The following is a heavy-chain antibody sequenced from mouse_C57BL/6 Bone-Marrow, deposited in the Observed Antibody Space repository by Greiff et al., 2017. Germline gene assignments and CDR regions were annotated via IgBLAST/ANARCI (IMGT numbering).Heavy chain of an antibody. CDR3: ARALLLPDY. CDR2: ISDGGSYT. Sequence: EVKVVESGGGLVKPGGSLKLSCAASGFTFSSYAMSWVRQTPEKRLEWVATISDGGSYTYYPDNVKGRFTISRDNAKNNLYLQMSHLKSEDTAMYYCARALLLPDYWGQGTTLTVSS. CDR1: GFTFSSYA. J-gene: IGHJ2*01. V-gene: IGHV5-4*03.